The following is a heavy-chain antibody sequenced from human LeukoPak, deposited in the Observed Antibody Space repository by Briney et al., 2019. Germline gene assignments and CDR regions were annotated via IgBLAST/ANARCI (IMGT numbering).Heavy chain of an antibody. CDR2: IRYDGSNK. D-gene: IGHD2-2*02. Sequence: GGSLRLSCAASGFTFSSYDMHWVRQAPGKGLEWVAFIRYDGSNKYYADSVKGRFTISRDNSKNTLYLQMNSLRAEDTAVYYCARSVPAAILDYYYYYMDVWGKGTTVTVSS. CDR3: ARSVPAAILDYYYYYMDV. V-gene: IGHV3-30*02. J-gene: IGHJ6*03. CDR1: GFTFSSYD.